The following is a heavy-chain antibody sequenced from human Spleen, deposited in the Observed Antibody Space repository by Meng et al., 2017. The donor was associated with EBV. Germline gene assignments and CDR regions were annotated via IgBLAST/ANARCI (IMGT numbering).Heavy chain of an antibody. CDR3: ARADYYDTSGNVDF. CDR1: GGSISSYTYY. V-gene: IGHV4-39*01. D-gene: IGHD3-22*01. J-gene: IGHJ4*02. CDR2: IDYRENT. Sequence: LQQWGAGLCEPSATLSLTCSVSGGSISSYTYYWGWIRQPPGKGLEWIGSIDYRENTYSNPSLKSRITISVDTPKNQFSLKLTSMTAADTAVYYCARADYYDTSGNVDFWGQGALVTVSS.